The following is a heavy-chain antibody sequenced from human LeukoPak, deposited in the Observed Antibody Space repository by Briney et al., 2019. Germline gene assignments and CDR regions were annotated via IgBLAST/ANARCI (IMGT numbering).Heavy chain of an antibody. CDR1: GGSFSGYY. Sequence: PSETLSLTCAVYGGSFSGYYWSWIRQPPGKGLEWIGEINHSGSTNYNPSLKSRVTISVDTSKNQFSLKLSSVTAADTAVYYCARGPGIVRATSPFDYWGQGTLVTVSS. J-gene: IGHJ4*02. CDR2: INHSGST. V-gene: IGHV4-34*01. CDR3: ARGPGIVRATSPFDY. D-gene: IGHD1-26*01.